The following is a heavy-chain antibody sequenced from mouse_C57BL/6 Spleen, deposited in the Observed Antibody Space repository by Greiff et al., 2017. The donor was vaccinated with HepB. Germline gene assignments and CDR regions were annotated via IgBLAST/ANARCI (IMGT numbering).Heavy chain of an antibody. CDR1: GYAFSSYW. CDR3: AREGSYYGSSYLFDY. J-gene: IGHJ2*01. CDR2: IYPGDGDT. D-gene: IGHD1-1*01. V-gene: IGHV1-80*01. Sequence: VQLQQSGAELVKPGASVKISCKASGYAFSSYWMNWVKQRPGKGLEWIGQIYPGDGDTNYNGKFKGKATLTADKSSSTAYMQLSSLTSEDSAVYFCAREGSYYGSSYLFDYWGQGTTLTVSS.